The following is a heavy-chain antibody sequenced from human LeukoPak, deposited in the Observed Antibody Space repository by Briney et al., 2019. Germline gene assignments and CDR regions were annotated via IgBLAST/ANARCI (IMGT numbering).Heavy chain of an antibody. J-gene: IGHJ4*02. CDR3: GRQSAGDFDY. CDR1: GGSISSSSYY. V-gene: IGHV4-39*01. CDR2: IYYSGST. D-gene: IGHD6-13*01. Sequence: SETLSLTCTVSGGSISSSSYYWGWIRQPPGKGLEWIGSIYYSGSTYYNPSLKSRVTISVDTSKNQFSLKLSSVTAADTAVYYCGRQSAGDFDYWGQGTLVTVSS.